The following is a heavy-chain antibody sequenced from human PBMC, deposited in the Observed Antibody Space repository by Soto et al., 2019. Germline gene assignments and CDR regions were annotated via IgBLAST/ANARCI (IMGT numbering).Heavy chain of an antibody. J-gene: IGHJ5*02. D-gene: IGHD2-15*01. V-gene: IGHV3-74*01. Sequence: EVQLVESGGDLVQPGGSLRLSCAASGVTISGYWMHWVRQAPGKGLVWVSRISSDGSRTDYADSVKGRFTISRDNAMNTVLLQMNSLWIEETAVYYCARSCCREQNWFDPWGQRTLVTVSS. CDR3: ARSCCREQNWFDP. CDR1: GVTISGYW. CDR2: ISSDGSRT.